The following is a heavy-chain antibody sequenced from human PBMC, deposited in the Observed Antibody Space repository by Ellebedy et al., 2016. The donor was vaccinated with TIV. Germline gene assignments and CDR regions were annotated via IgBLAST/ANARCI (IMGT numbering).Heavy chain of an antibody. V-gene: IGHV3-7*01. CDR3: ARGDPYCSGSACPYFDL. D-gene: IGHD2-15*01. CDR2: IKTDGSET. CDR1: GFTFSNYW. J-gene: IGHJ2*01. Sequence: GESLKISXAASGFTFSNYWMGWVRQAPGKGLEWVANIKTDGSETYYVDSVKGRLTISRDNAKNSLYLQVNSLRAEDMAVYFCARGDPYCSGSACPYFDLWGRGTLVTVSS.